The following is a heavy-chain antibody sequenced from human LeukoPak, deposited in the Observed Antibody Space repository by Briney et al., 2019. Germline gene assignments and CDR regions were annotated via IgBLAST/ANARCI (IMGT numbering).Heavy chain of an antibody. J-gene: IGHJ4*02. CDR2: ISYDGSNQ. Sequence: PGRSLRLSCAASGFTFSNYGIHWVRQAPGKGLEWVAVISYDGSNQYYADSLKGRFTISRDNSKNTLYLQMNSLRAEDTAVYYCARDTYYYDNSGYYAIDYWGQGTLVTVSS. D-gene: IGHD3-22*01. CDR3: ARDTYYYDNSGYYAIDY. CDR1: GFTFSNYG. V-gene: IGHV3-30*03.